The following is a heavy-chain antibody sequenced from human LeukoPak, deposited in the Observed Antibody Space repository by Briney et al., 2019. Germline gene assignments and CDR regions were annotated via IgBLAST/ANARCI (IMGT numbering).Heavy chain of an antibody. CDR2: ISRRSDTI. J-gene: IGHJ4*02. CDR1: GFNFNIYH. Sequence: GGSLRLSCAASGFNFNIYHMNWVRQAPGAGLEWLSSISRRSDTIYYADSVRGRFTLSRDNAENSLHLQMRSLTDEDTAVYYCAREWQYAPDYWGQGSLVTASS. CDR3: AREWQYAPDY. D-gene: IGHD2-2*01. V-gene: IGHV3-48*02.